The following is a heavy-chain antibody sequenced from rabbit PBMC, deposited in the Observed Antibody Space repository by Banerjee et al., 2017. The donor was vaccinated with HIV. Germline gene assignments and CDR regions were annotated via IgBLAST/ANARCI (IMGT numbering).Heavy chain of an antibody. CDR2: IYGGSSGST. CDR1: GFSFSSSYW. J-gene: IGHJ4*01. CDR3: ARDPVDDGYNPNL. D-gene: IGHD6-1*01. Sequence: QSLEESGGDLVKPGASLTLTCTASGFSFSSSYWICWVRQAPGKGLEWIACIYGGSSGSTYYASWAKGRFTISKTSSTTVTLQMTSLTAADTATYFCARDPVDDGYNPNLWGPGTLVTVS. V-gene: IGHV1S40*01.